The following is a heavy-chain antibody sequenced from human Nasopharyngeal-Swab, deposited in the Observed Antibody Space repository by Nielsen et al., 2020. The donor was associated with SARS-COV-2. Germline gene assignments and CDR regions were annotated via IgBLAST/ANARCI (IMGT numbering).Heavy chain of an antibody. CDR2: ISSSGSTI. Sequence: GGSLKISCAASGFTFSSYEMNWVRQAPGKGLEWISYISSSGSTIYYADSVKGRFTISRDDAKNSLFLQMNSLRAEDTAVYYCASPLPLDYWGQGTLVTVSS. V-gene: IGHV3-48*03. CDR3: ASPLPLDY. CDR1: GFTFSSYE. J-gene: IGHJ4*02.